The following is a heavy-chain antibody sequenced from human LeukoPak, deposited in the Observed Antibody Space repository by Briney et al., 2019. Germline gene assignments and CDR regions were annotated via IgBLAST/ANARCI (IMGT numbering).Heavy chain of an antibody. Sequence: PGRSLRLSCAASGYTFSSYAMHWVRQAPGKGLEWVAVISYDGSNKYYADSVKGRFTISRDNSKNTLYLQMNSLRAEDTAVYYCARDRVPWSLGTVTFGPIDYWGQGTLVTVSS. CDR2: ISYDGSNK. D-gene: IGHD4-11*01. J-gene: IGHJ4*02. CDR1: GYTFSSYA. V-gene: IGHV3-30*01. CDR3: ARDRVPWSLGTVTFGPIDY.